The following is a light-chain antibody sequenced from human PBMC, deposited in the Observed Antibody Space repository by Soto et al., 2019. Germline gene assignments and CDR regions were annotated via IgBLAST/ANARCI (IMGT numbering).Light chain of an antibody. V-gene: IGLV2-14*02. J-gene: IGLJ1*01. CDR1: SSDVGSYKF. Sequence: QSALTQPASVSGSPGQSITISCTGTSSDVGSYKFVSWYQQHPGKAPKLMIYEGSKRPSGVSNRFSGSKSGNTASLTISGLQAEDEADYYCQSYDSSLSGPYVFGTGTKLTVL. CDR2: EGS. CDR3: QSYDSSLSGPYV.